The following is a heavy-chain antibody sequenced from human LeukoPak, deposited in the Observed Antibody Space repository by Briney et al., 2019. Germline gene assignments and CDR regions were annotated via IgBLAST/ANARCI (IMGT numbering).Heavy chain of an antibody. J-gene: IGHJ1*01. CDR3: ARGHWQGGIAAAARTRYFQH. CDR1: GGSFSGYY. D-gene: IGHD6-13*01. CDR2: INHSGST. V-gene: IGHV4-34*01. Sequence: SETLSLTCAVYGGSFSGYYWSWIRQPPGKGREWIGEINHSGSTNYNPSLKSRVTISVDTSKNQFSLKLSSVTAADTAVYYCARGHWQGGIAAAARTRYFQHWGQGTLVTVSS.